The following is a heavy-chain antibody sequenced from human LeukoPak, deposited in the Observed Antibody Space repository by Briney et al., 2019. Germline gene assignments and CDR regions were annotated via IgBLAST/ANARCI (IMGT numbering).Heavy chain of an antibody. V-gene: IGHV4-59*01. J-gene: IGHJ4*02. D-gene: IGHD1-26*01. Sequence: SETLSLTCTVSGVSISSYYWSWIRQPPGKGLEYIGFIYYSGSTNYNPSLKSRVTISLDTSKNQFSLRLTSVTSADTAVYYCARETYSGSYLGDLDYWGQGTLVTVSS. CDR2: IYYSGST. CDR3: ARETYSGSYLGDLDY. CDR1: GVSISSYY.